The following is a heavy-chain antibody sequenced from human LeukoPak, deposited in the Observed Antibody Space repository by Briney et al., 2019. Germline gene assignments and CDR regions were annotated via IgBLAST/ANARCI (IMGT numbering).Heavy chain of an antibody. CDR2: IYYSGST. CDR3: ARLTSSSSGSSFDY. D-gene: IGHD6-13*01. J-gene: IGHJ4*02. CDR1: GGSISSYY. V-gene: IGHV4-59*08. Sequence: SETLSLTCTVSGGSISSYYWSWIRQPPGKGLEWIGYIYYSGSTNYNPSLKSRVTISVDTSKNQFSLKVSSVTAADTAVYYCARLTSSSSGSSFDYWGQGTLVTVSS.